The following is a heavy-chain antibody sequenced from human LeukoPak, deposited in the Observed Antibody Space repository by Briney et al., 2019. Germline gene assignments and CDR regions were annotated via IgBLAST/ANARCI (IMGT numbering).Heavy chain of an antibody. CDR2: IQYDGSNK. CDR3: AKGGSTAVAGLWYFGMHV. Sequence: PGGSLRLSCAASGFTFSSYAMHWVRQAPGKGLEWVTFIQYDGSNKFYADSVKGRFTISRDNSKNTLYLQMNSLRAEDTAVYYCAKGGSTAVAGLWYFGMHVWGQGTTVTVSS. J-gene: IGHJ6*02. D-gene: IGHD6-19*01. V-gene: IGHV3-30*02. CDR1: GFTFSSYA.